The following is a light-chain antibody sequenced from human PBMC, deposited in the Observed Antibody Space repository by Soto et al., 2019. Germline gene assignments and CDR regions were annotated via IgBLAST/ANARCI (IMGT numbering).Light chain of an antibody. J-gene: IGKJ5*01. Sequence: IVLTQSPYTLSLSPGPRATLTCRASQSLSADHIAWYQQKPGQPPKFLIYGASIRATGIPDRFSGSGSGAHFTLTISSLEPEDFAVYHCQQYSSSPLSTFGQGTRLEIK. V-gene: IGKV3-20*01. CDR3: QQYSSSPLST. CDR1: QSLSADH. CDR2: GAS.